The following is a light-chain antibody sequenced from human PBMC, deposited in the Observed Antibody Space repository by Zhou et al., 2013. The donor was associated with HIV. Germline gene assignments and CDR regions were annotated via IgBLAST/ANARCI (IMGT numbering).Light chain of an antibody. CDR1: QSISTY. Sequence: DIQMTQSPSSLSASVGDRVTITCRASQSISTYLSWYQHKPGTSPKLLIYAASSLQSGVPSRFSGSGSGTEFILTISSLQPEDYATYYCQQSYTTPSWTFGQGTKVEIK. CDR3: QQSYTTPSWT. V-gene: IGKV1-39*01. J-gene: IGKJ1*01. CDR2: AAS.